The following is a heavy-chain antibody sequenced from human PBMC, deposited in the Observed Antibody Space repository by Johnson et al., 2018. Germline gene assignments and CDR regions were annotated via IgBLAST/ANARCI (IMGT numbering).Heavy chain of an antibody. CDR2: ISSGSSTI. D-gene: IGHD3-10*01. V-gene: IGHV3-48*02. CDR1: GFTFNTYS. J-gene: IGHJ3*02. CDR3: ARRGRGRDTDFDI. Sequence: VQLVQSGGGLVQPGGSLRLPCAASGFTFNTYSMNWVRQAPGKGLEWVSYISSGSSTIYYADSGKGRFTISRNNAKSSMYQQMNSTRDEDTAVYYCARRGRGRDTDFDIWGQGTMVTVSS.